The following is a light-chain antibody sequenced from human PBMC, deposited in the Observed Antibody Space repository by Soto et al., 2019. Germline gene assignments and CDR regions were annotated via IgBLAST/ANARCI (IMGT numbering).Light chain of an antibody. V-gene: IGLV1-44*01. CDR2: SNN. J-gene: IGLJ1*01. CDR3: ASWDDSLTGYV. Sequence: QSVLAQPPSASGTPGESVTISCSGSSSNIGTNAVNWYQHLPGTAPKLLIYSNNRRPSGVPDRFSGSKSGTSASLAISGLQYEDEADYYCASWDDSLTGYVFGDGKKATVL. CDR1: SSNIGTNA.